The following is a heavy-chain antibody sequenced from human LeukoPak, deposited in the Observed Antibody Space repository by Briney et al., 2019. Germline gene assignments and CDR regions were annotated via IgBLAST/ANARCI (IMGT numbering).Heavy chain of an antibody. Sequence: ASVKVSCKASGYTFTGYYMHWVRQAPGQGLEWMGWINPNSGGTNYAQKFQGRVTMTRDTSISTAYMELSRLRSDDTAVYYCARAYSSGWMIDYWGQGTLVTVSS. V-gene: IGHV1-2*02. CDR3: ARAYSSGWMIDY. J-gene: IGHJ4*02. CDR1: GYTFTGYY. D-gene: IGHD6-19*01. CDR2: INPNSGGT.